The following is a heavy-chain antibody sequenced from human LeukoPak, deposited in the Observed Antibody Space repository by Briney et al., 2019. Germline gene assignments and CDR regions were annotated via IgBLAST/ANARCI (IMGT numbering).Heavy chain of an antibody. CDR1: GLTLSSQD. D-gene: IGHD6-19*01. J-gene: IGHJ4*02. CDR3: AKGSISVAGLMGDIDF. Sequence: GGSLRHPCAAWGLTLSSQDMHCVRAAPGKGLESVVVISYEGSNQQYPDSEKRRYTISRDKSKNALYLQMNSVRAEDTVVYYCAKGSISVAGLMGDIDFWGRGTVGSVST. V-gene: IGHV3-30*18. CDR2: ISYEGSNQ.